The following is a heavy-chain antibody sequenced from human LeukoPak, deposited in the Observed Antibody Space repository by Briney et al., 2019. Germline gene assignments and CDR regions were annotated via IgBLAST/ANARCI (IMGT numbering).Heavy chain of an antibody. D-gene: IGHD3-22*01. V-gene: IGHV3-72*01. CDR3: ARVRDSDGYSYDY. Sequence: LSLTCAVSGGSISSSNWWSWVRQAPGKGLEWVGRIRKKVNGYTTEYAASVKGRFTISRDDSKISLYLQMNSLKTEDTALYYCARVRDSDGYSYDYWGQGTLVTVSS. J-gene: IGHJ4*02. CDR2: IRKKVNGYTT. CDR1: GGSISSSNW.